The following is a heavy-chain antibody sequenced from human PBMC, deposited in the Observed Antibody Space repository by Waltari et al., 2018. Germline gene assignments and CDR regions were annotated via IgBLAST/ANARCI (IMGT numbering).Heavy chain of an antibody. CDR1: GYTFTGYY. V-gene: IGHV1-2*02. Sequence: QVQLVQSGAEVKKPGASVKVSCKASGYTFTGYYMHWVRQAPGQGLEWMGWINPNSGGTNKAQKFQGRVTMTRDTSISTAYMELSRLRSDDTAVYYCARTGELLRSRAFDIWGQGTMVTVSS. CDR3: ARTGELLRSRAFDI. CDR2: INPNSGGT. D-gene: IGHD1-26*01. J-gene: IGHJ3*02.